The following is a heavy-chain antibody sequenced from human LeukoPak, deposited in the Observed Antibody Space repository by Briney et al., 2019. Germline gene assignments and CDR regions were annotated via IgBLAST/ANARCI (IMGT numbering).Heavy chain of an antibody. CDR2: ISAYNGNT. CDR3: ARTRFCGGDCYSGYAFDI. J-gene: IGHJ3*02. CDR1: GYTFTSYG. Sequence: ASVKVSCKASGYTFTSYGISWVRQAPGQGLEWMGWISAYNGNTNYAQKFQGRVTMTRDTSISTAYMELSRLRSDDTAVYYCARTRFCGGDCYSGYAFDIWGQGTMVTVSS. V-gene: IGHV1-18*01. D-gene: IGHD2-21*02.